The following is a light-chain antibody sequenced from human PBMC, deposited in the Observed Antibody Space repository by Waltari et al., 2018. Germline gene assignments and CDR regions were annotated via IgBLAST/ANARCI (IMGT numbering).Light chain of an antibody. V-gene: IGLV2-11*01. Sequence: QSALTQPRSVSGYPGQSVTISCTGTNSDVGGYKYVSWYQLHPGKAPKLMIYDVTKRPSGVSDRFSGSKSGNTASLTISGLQTDDEADYYCCSYAGFSWVFGGGTELTVL. CDR1: NSDVGGYKY. CDR2: DVT. J-gene: IGLJ3*02. CDR3: CSYAGFSWV.